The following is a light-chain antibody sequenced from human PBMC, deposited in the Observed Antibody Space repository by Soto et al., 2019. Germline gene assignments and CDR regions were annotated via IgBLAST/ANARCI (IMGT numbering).Light chain of an antibody. J-gene: IGKJ2*01. CDR1: QDINTW. CDR2: AAS. Sequence: DIQMTQSPSSVSAFVGDRVTFTCRASQDINTWLVWYQQKPGKAPKLLIYAASTFQGAVPSRFSGRGSGTDFSLTISSLQPEDFATYFCQQTNIFPFTFGQGTKLEI. CDR3: QQTNIFPFT. V-gene: IGKV1D-12*01.